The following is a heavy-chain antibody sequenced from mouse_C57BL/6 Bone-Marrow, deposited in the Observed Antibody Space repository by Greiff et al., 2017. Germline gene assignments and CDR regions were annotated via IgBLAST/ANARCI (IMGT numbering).Heavy chain of an antibody. J-gene: IGHJ2*01. CDR2: INPYNGGT. D-gene: IGHD1-1*01. CDR3: ARRLYYYGSSHFDY. V-gene: IGHV1-19*01. Sequence: EVQLQQSGPVLVKPGASVKMSCKASGYKFTDYYMNWVKQSHGKSLEWIGVINPYNGGTSYNQKIKCKATLTVHKSSSTAYMELNSLTSEDSAVYYYARRLYYYGSSHFDYWGQGTTLTVSS. CDR1: GYKFTDYY.